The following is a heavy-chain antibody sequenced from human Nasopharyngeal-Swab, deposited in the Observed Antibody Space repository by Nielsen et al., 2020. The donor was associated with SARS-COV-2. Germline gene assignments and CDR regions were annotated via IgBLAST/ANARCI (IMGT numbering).Heavy chain of an antibody. CDR3: ARVGICNNDWCGSYDS. CDR1: GFTFTSYY. Sequence: ASVKVSCKASGFTFTSYYLHWVRLAPGQGLEWMGIINPSGGSTTYAQKFQGRVTMTRDTSTSTVYMELSSLRSEDTAVYYCARVGICNNDWCGSYDSWGQGTLVTVSS. V-gene: IGHV1-46*03. CDR2: INPSGGST. J-gene: IGHJ4*02. D-gene: IGHD3-9*01.